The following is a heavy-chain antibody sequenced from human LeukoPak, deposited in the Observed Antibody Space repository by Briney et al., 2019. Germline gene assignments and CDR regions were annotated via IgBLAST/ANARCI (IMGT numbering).Heavy chain of an antibody. Sequence: GGSLRLSCEASGFTFSSYGMHWVRQAPGKGLEWVAVIWYDGSDKYYADSVKGRFSISRDNSKNTLYLQMNSRRAEDTAVYYCARELPPVVNFYFDSWGQGTLVTVYS. V-gene: IGHV3-33*01. CDR1: GFTFSSYG. J-gene: IGHJ4*02. CDR2: IWYDGSDK. D-gene: IGHD3-22*01. CDR3: ARELPPVVNFYFDS.